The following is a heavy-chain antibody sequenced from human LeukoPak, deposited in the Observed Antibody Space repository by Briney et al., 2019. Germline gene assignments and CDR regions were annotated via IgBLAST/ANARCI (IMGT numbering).Heavy chain of an antibody. CDR2: IRYDGTNK. D-gene: IGHD4-17*01. Sequence: GGALRHTCAESACTFSTCGLHWVRQPPGRGREGGAFIRYDGTNKWYADSVKGRFTISRDNSKNMLYLQMNSLRAEDTAVYHCAKDRDYGDYPSAYYYYMDVWGKGTTVTVSS. J-gene: IGHJ6*03. CDR3: AKDRDYGDYPSAYYYYMDV. CDR1: ACTFSTCG. V-gene: IGHV3-30*02.